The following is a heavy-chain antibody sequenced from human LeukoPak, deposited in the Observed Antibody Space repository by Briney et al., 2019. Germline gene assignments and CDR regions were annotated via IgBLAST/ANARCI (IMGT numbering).Heavy chain of an antibody. V-gene: IGHV4-59*04. Sequence: SETLSLTCTVSGGSISSYYWSWIRQPPGKGLEWIGYIYYSGSTYYNPSLKSRVTISVDTSKNQFSLKLSSVTAADTAVYYCARHPHSSGWYGIWFDPWGQGTLVTVSS. CDR1: GGSISSYY. CDR3: ARHPHSSGWYGIWFDP. J-gene: IGHJ5*02. D-gene: IGHD6-19*01. CDR2: IYYSGST.